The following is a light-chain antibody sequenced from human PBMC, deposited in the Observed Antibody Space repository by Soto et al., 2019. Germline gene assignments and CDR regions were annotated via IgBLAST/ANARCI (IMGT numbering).Light chain of an antibody. J-gene: IGKJ1*01. CDR2: GIS. CDR3: QQNPDCPLT. CDR1: QSVTSNY. Sequence: LTRDTVYLSVSAGERDTISFRTSQSVTSNYLAWYQQKPGQAPRLLIYGISSRATGVPDRFSGSGSGTDFTLTINSRKPEESAVYYCQQNPDCPLTFGHGAVVDIK. V-gene: IGKV3-20*01.